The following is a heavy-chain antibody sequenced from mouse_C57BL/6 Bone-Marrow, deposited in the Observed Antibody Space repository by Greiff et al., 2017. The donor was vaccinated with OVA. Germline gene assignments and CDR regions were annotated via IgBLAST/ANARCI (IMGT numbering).Heavy chain of an antibody. CDR3: ARRGITTVVATDFDY. D-gene: IGHD1-1*01. Sequence: QVQLQQSGAELMKPGASVKLSCKATGYTFTGYWIAWVKQRPGHGLEWIGEILPGSGSTNYNEKFKGKATFTADTSSNTAYMQLSSLTTEDSAIYYCARRGITTVVATDFDYWGQGTTLTVSS. J-gene: IGHJ2*01. CDR2: ILPGSGST. V-gene: IGHV1-9*01. CDR1: GYTFTGYW.